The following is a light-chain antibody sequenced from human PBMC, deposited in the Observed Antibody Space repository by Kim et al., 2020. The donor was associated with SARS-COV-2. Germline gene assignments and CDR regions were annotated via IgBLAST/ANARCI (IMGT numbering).Light chain of an antibody. CDR1: QSSGTS. J-gene: IGKJ2*03. V-gene: IGKV1-39*01. CDR2: AAS. CDR3: QQSYNSPPYS. Sequence: ASVGDRVTITCRASQSSGTSLNWYQQRPGKVPNLLIFAASTLQSGVPSRFSGSGSGTDFALTIKSLQPEDFGTYYCQQSYNSPPYSFGQGTKLEI.